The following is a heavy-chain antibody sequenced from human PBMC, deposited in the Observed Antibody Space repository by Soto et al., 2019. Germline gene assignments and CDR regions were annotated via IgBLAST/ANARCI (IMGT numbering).Heavy chain of an antibody. D-gene: IGHD4-17*01. Sequence: PGGSLRLSCAASEFTFTDYAMSWVRKAPGKGLEWVSTINGSGGSTYYADSVKGRFTISRDNSKNTLYLQMNSLRAEDTAVYYCAKDPRASTVTTYYLQHWGQGTLVTVSS. CDR3: AKDPRASTVTTYYLQH. V-gene: IGHV3-23*01. CDR1: EFTFTDYA. CDR2: INGSGGST. J-gene: IGHJ1*01.